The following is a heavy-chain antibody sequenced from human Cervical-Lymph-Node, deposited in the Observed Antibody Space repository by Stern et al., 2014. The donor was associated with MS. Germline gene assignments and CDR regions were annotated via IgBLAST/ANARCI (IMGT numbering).Heavy chain of an antibody. J-gene: IGHJ6*02. CDR1: RFTFRSYG. CDR3: AKDRRGGYNYLYGMDV. D-gene: IGHD5-18*01. Sequence: VQLVESGGGVVQPGTSLRLSCTGSRFTFRSYGIHWVRQDPGKGLEWVSVTSYDGGNRQYADSVKGRFTISRDNSKNTVYLHLNSLRPEDTGVYHCAKDRRGGYNYLYGMDVWGQGTTVTVS. CDR2: TSYDGGNR. V-gene: IGHV3-30*18.